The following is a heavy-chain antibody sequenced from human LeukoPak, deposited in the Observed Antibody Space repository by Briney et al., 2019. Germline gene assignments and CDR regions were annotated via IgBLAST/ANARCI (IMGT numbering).Heavy chain of an antibody. Sequence: QTGGSLRLSCAAPGSMFHEYAIHWVRQAPGKGLEWVSLISGDGGSTFYADSVKGRFTISRDNSKNSLYLQMNSLRSDDTALYYCARESESSGWYDYWGQGTLVTVSS. CDR1: GSMFHEYA. V-gene: IGHV3-43*02. CDR2: ISGDGGST. J-gene: IGHJ4*02. D-gene: IGHD6-19*01. CDR3: ARESESSGWYDY.